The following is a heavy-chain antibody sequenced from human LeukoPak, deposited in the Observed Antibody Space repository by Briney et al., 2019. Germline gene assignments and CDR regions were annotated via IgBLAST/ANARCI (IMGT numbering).Heavy chain of an antibody. CDR1: GFTFSNYG. Sequence: GGSLRLSCAASGFTFSNYGIHWVRQAPGKGLEWVAFIRYDGSNKYYADSVKGRFAISRDNSKNTLYLQMNSLRAEDTAVYYCAKDISGGDCPDYWGQGILVTVSS. D-gene: IGHD2-21*02. CDR2: IRYDGSNK. CDR3: AKDISGGDCPDY. V-gene: IGHV3-30*02. J-gene: IGHJ4*02.